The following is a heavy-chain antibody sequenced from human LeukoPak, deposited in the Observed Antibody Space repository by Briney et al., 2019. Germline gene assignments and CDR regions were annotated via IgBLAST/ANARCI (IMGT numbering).Heavy chain of an antibody. Sequence: PGGSLRLSCAASGFTFSSYAMHWVRQAPGKGLEWVAVISYDGSNKYYADSVKGRFTISRDNSKNTLYLQMNSLRAEDTAVYYCARDYGDYAGAYYYYYGMDVWGQGTTVTVSS. CDR1: GFTFSSYA. D-gene: IGHD4-17*01. V-gene: IGHV3-30-3*01. CDR3: ARDYGDYAGAYYYYYGMDV. J-gene: IGHJ6*02. CDR2: ISYDGSNK.